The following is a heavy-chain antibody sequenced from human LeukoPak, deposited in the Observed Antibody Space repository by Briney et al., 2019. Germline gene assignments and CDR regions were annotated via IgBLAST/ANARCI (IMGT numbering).Heavy chain of an antibody. D-gene: IGHD3-9*01. CDR3: ARVPFYDILTGEPNWYFDL. J-gene: IGHJ2*01. V-gene: IGHV1-8*01. CDR1: GYTFTSYD. Sequence: ASVKVSCKASGYTFTSYDINWVRQATGQGLEWMGWMNPNSGNTGYAQKFQGRVTMTRNTSISTAYMELSSLRSEDTAVYYCARVPFYDILTGEPNWYFDLWGRGTLVTVSS. CDR2: MNPNSGNT.